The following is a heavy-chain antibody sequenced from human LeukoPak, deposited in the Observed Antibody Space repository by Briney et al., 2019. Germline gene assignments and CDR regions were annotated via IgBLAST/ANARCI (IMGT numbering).Heavy chain of an antibody. V-gene: IGHV1-2*02. CDR3: ARDLYSRRMNYYGSGSYLAY. CDR2: INPNSGGT. J-gene: IGHJ4*02. CDR1: GYTFSGYY. D-gene: IGHD3-10*01. Sequence: GASVKVSCKASGYTFSGYYMHWVRQAPGQGLEWMGWINPNSGGTYYAQKFQGRVSMTRDTSISTAYMELSRLRSDDTAVFYCARDLYSRRMNYYGSGSYLAYWGQGTLVTVSS.